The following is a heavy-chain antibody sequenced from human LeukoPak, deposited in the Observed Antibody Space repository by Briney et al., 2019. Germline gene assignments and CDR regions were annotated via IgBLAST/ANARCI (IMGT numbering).Heavy chain of an antibody. Sequence: ASVKVSFKASGYTFTDYYMHWVRQAPGQGLEWMGWINPNSGGTNYAQKFQGRVTMTRDTSVSTAYMELSRLRSDDTAVFYCAREEVIAAAGPTLDYWGQGALVTVSS. CDR1: GYTFTDYY. CDR2: INPNSGGT. D-gene: IGHD6-13*01. CDR3: AREEVIAAAGPTLDY. J-gene: IGHJ4*02. V-gene: IGHV1-2*02.